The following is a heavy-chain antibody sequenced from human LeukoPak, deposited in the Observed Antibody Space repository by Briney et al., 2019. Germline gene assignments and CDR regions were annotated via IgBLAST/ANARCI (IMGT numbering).Heavy chain of an antibody. J-gene: IGHJ6*03. Sequence: GGSLRPSCAASGFTFSSYSMNWVRQAPGKGLEWVSSISSSSSYIYYADSVKGRFTISRDNAKNSLYLQMNSLRAEDTAVYYCARDGAEYDFWSGYYNYYYYYYMDVWGKGTTVTVSS. D-gene: IGHD3-3*01. CDR1: GFTFSSYS. CDR2: ISSSSSYI. CDR3: ARDGAEYDFWSGYYNYYYYYYMDV. V-gene: IGHV3-21*01.